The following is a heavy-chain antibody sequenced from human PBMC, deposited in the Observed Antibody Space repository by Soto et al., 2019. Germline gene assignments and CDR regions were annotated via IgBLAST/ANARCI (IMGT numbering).Heavy chain of an antibody. CDR2: IDWDDDK. D-gene: IGHD3-22*01. J-gene: IGHJ5*02. CDR3: ARDYYDSSGSLRWFDP. V-gene: IGHV2-70*01. Sequence: SGPTLVNPTQTLTLTCTFSGFSLSTSGMCVSWIRQPPGKALEWLALIDWDDDKYYSTSLKTRLTISKDTSKNQVVLTMTNMDPVDTATYYCARDYYDSSGSLRWFDPWGQGTLVTVSS. CDR1: GFSLSTSGMC.